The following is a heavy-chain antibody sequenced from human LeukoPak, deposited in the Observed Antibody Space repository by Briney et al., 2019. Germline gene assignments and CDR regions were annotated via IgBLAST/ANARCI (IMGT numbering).Heavy chain of an antibody. CDR3: ARDRGGSGDFDY. V-gene: IGHV1-3*01. D-gene: IGHD3-10*01. CDR1: GYTFINYA. CDR2: INAGNGDT. Sequence: ASVKVSCKASGYTFINYAMHWVRQAPGQRFEWMGWINAGNGDTEYSRKFQDRVTISSDTSASTAYMEVTSLTSDDTAFYYCARDRGGSGDFDYWGQGTLVTVSS. J-gene: IGHJ4*02.